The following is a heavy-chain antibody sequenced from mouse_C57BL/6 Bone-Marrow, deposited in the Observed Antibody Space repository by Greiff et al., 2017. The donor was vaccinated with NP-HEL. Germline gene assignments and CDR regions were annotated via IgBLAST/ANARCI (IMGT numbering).Heavy chain of an antibody. CDR3: ANTVGPSYGYFDV. Sequence: VQLQQPGAELVMPGASVKLSCKASGYTFTSYWMHWVKQRPGQGLEWIGEIDPSDSYTNYNQKFKGKSTLTVDKSSSTAYMQLSSLTSEDSAVYYCANTVGPSYGYFDVWGTGTTVTVSS. CDR1: GYTFTSYW. J-gene: IGHJ1*03. CDR2: IDPSDSYT. D-gene: IGHD1-1*01. V-gene: IGHV1-69*01.